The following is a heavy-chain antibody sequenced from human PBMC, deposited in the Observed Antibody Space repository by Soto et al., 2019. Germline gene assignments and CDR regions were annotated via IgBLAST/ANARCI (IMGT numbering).Heavy chain of an antibody. V-gene: IGHV4-31*03. CDR3: ARDHIVVVPAATSDYYYGMDV. CDR1: GGSISSGGYY. D-gene: IGHD2-2*01. Sequence: SETLSLTCTVSGGSISSGGYYWSWIRQHPGKGLEWIGYIYYSGSTYYNPSLKSRVTISVDTSKNRFSLKLSSVTAADTAVYYCARDHIVVVPAATSDYYYGMDVWGQGTTVTVSS. CDR2: IYYSGST. J-gene: IGHJ6*02.